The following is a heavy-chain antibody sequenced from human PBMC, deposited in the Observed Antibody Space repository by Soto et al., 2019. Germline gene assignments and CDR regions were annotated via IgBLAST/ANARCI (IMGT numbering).Heavy chain of an antibody. J-gene: IGHJ6*02. Sequence: GGSLRLSCAASGFTFSDYYMSWIRQAPGKGLEWVSYISSSSSYTNYADSVKGRFTISRDNSKNTLYLQMNSLRAEDTAVYYCARNPGGAAAGTGGAPTNGMDVWGPGTTLTVSS. D-gene: IGHD6-13*01. V-gene: IGHV3-11*03. CDR1: GFTFSDYY. CDR2: ISSSSSYT. CDR3: ARNPGGAAAGTGGAPTNGMDV.